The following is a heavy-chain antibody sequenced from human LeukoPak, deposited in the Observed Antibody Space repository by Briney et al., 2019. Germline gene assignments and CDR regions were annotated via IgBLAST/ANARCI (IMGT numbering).Heavy chain of an antibody. J-gene: IGHJ6*03. Sequence: GGSLRLSCAASGFTFSSYSMNWVRQAPGEGLEWVSSISSSSSYIYYADSVKGRFTISRDNAKNSLYLQMNSLRAEDTAAYYCARAGSIAARRPRAYYMDVWGKGTTVTVSS. D-gene: IGHD6-6*01. CDR2: ISSSSSYI. CDR3: ARAGSIAARRPRAYYMDV. V-gene: IGHV3-21*01. CDR1: GFTFSSYS.